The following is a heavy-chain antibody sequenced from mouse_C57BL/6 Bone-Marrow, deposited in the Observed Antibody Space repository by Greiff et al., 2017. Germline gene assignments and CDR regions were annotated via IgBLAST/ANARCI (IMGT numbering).Heavy chain of an antibody. CDR1: GYSITSGYY. V-gene: IGHV3-6*01. CDR3: ARGDGYSTGGY. Sequence: DVKLQESGPGLVKPSQSLSLTCSVTGYSITSGYYWNWIRQFPGNKLEWMGYISYDGSNNYNPSLKNRISITRDTSKNQFFLKLNSVTTEDTATYYCARGDGYSTGGYWGQGTTLTVSS. CDR2: ISYDGSN. J-gene: IGHJ2*01. D-gene: IGHD2-3*01.